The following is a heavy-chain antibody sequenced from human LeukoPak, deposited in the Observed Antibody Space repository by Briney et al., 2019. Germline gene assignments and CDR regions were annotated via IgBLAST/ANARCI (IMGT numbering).Heavy chain of an antibody. CDR3: ARGSEGYCSSTSCRYFDY. CDR2: IYYSGST. CDR1: GGSISSYY. J-gene: IGHJ4*02. V-gene: IGHV4-59*01. Sequence: SETLSLTCTVSGGSISSYYWSWIRQPPGKGLEWIGYIYYSGSTNYNPSLKSRVTISVDTSKNQFSLKLSSVTAADTAVYYCARGSEGYCSSTSCRYFDYWGQGILVTVSS. D-gene: IGHD2-2*01.